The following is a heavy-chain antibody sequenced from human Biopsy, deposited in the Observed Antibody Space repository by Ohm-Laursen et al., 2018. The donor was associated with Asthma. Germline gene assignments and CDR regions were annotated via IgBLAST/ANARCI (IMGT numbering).Heavy chain of an antibody. Sequence: VKISCKTSGDSFSNYAISWERQAPGQGLEWMGGLIPVLGTPDHAQMFEGRVTITADESTSTAYMELSSLSSEDTAVYYCARGYSGSDRIVYYYSGLEVWGQGTTVTVSS. J-gene: IGHJ6*02. CDR1: GDSFSNYA. D-gene: IGHD5-12*01. CDR3: ARGYSGSDRIVYYYSGLEV. V-gene: IGHV1-69*13. CDR2: LIPVLGTP.